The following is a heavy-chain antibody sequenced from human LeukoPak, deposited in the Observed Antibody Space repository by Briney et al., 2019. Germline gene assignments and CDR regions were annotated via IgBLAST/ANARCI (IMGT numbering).Heavy chain of an antibody. V-gene: IGHV1-24*01. J-gene: IGHJ6*02. D-gene: IGHD3-10*01. CDR2: FDPEDGET. Sequence: ASVKVSCKVSGYTLTELSMHCVRQAPGKGLEWMGGFDPEDGETIYAQKFQGRVTMTEDTSTDTAYMELSSMRSEDTAVYYCATDGSGPMDVWGQGTTVTVSS. CDR1: GYTLTELS. CDR3: ATDGSGPMDV.